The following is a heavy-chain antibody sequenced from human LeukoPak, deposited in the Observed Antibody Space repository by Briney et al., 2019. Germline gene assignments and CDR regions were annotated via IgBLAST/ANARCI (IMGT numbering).Heavy chain of an antibody. CDR2: ISGSGGST. D-gene: IGHD1-1*01. Sequence: PGGSLRLSCAASGFTFSSYAMSWVRQAPGKGLEWVSAISGSGGSTYYADSVKGRFTISRDNSKNTLYLQMNSLRAEDTAVYYCARSPVEGFRYYFDYWGQGTLVTVSS. J-gene: IGHJ4*02. CDR3: ARSPVEGFRYYFDY. CDR1: GFTFSSYA. V-gene: IGHV3-23*01.